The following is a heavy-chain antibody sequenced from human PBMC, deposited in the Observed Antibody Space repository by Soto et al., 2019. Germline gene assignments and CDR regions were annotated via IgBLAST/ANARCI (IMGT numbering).Heavy chain of an antibody. Sequence: SETLSFTCTVSGGSISSYYWSWIRQPPGKGLEWIGYIYYSGSTNYNPSLKSRVTISVDTSKNQFSLKLSSVTAADTAVYYCARWAILTMRFDYCGQGTLVTVSS. CDR1: GGSISSYY. CDR3: ARWAILTMRFDY. J-gene: IGHJ4*02. V-gene: IGHV4-59*01. D-gene: IGHD3-9*01. CDR2: IYYSGST.